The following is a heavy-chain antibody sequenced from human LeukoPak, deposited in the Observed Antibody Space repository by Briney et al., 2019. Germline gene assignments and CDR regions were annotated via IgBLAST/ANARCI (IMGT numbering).Heavy chain of an antibody. J-gene: IGHJ4*02. Sequence: AASVKVSCKASGYTFTSYGISWVRQAPGQGLEWMGWVSAYNGNTNYAQKFQGRVTMTTVTPTSTVYMELWSLRSDDTAVYYCGRHDGGSGWPWLGIDYWGQGTLVTVSS. CDR3: GRHDGGSGWPWLGIDY. V-gene: IGHV1-18*01. CDR2: VSAYNGNT. D-gene: IGHD6-25*01. CDR1: GYTFTSYG.